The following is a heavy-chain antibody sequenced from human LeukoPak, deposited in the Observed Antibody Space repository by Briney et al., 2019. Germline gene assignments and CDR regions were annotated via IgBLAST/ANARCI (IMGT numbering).Heavy chain of an antibody. J-gene: IGHJ4*02. CDR2: ISSSSSYI. CDR3: AREGPYYYDSSGYLFDY. CDR1: GFTFSSYS. Sequence: GGSLRLSCAASGFTFSSYSMNWVRQAPGKGLEWVSSISSSSSYIYYADSVKGRFTISRDNAKNSLYLQMNSLRAEDTAVYYCAREGPYYYDSSGYLFDYWGQGTLVTVSS. D-gene: IGHD3-22*01. V-gene: IGHV3-21*01.